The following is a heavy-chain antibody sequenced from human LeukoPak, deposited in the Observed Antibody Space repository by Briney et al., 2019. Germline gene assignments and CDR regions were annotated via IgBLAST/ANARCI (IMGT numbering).Heavy chain of an antibody. CDR2: IYYSGST. CDR3: AREGIAVAAFDH. Sequence: SETLSLTCTVSGGSISSSSYYWGWIRQPPGKGLEWIGSIYYSGSTYYNPSLKSRVTISVDTSKNQFSLKLSSVTAADTAVYYCAREGIAVAAFDHWGQGTLVTVSS. D-gene: IGHD6-19*01. J-gene: IGHJ5*02. CDR1: GGSISSSSYY. V-gene: IGHV4-39*07.